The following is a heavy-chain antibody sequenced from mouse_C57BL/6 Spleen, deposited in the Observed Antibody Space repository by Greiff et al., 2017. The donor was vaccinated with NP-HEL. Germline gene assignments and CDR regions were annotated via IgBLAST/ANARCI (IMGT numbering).Heavy chain of an antibody. J-gene: IGHJ2*01. CDR1: GYTFTSYW. CDR2: IYPGSGST. CDR3: ARSNYCGSSLDY. D-gene: IGHD1-1*01. Sequence: QVQLQQPGAELVKPGASVKMSCKASGYTFTSYWITWVKQRPGQGLEWIGDIYPGSGSTNYNEKFKSKATLTVDTSSSTAYMQLSSLTSEDSAVYYCARSNYCGSSLDYWGQGTTLTVSS. V-gene: IGHV1-55*01.